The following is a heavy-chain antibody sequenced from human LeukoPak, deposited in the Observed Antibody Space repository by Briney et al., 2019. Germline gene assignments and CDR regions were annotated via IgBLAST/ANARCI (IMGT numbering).Heavy chain of an antibody. D-gene: IGHD3-22*01. V-gene: IGHV1-46*01. CDR2: INPSGGST. CDR1: GYTFTSYG. J-gene: IGHJ5*02. CDR3: ARDYYDSSGYYYEAGYNWFDP. Sequence: GASVKVSCKASGYTFTSYGISWVRQAPGQGLEWMGIINPSGGSTSYAQKFQGRVTMTRDMSTSTDYMELSSLRSEDTAVYYCARDYYDSSGYYYEAGYNWFDPWGQGTLVTVSS.